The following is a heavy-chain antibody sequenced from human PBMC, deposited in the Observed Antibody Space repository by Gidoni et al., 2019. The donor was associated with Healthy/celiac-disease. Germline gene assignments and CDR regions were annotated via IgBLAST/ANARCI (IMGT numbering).Heavy chain of an antibody. Sequence: QLQLQESGPGLVKPSETLSLTCTVSGGSISSSSYYWGWLRQPPGKGLEWIGSIYYSGSTYYNPSLKSRVTISVDTSKNQFSLKLSSVTAADTAVYYCAMFVAVAGRSDYWGQGTLVTVSS. V-gene: IGHV4-39*01. J-gene: IGHJ4*02. CDR3: AMFVAVAGRSDY. CDR2: IYYSGST. CDR1: GGSISSSSYY. D-gene: IGHD6-19*01.